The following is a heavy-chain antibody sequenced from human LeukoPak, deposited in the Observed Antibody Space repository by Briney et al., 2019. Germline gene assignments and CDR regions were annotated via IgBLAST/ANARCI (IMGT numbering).Heavy chain of an antibody. J-gene: IGHJ4*02. CDR2: INHSGST. CDR1: GGSFSGYY. Sequence: SETLSLTCGVYGGSFSGYYWSWIRQTPGKGLEWIGEINHSGSTNYNPSLKSRVSISVDTSKNQFSLKLSSVTAADTAVYYCARDYYDILTGYPYYFDYWGQGTLVTVSS. V-gene: IGHV4-34*01. CDR3: ARDYYDILTGYPYYFDY. D-gene: IGHD3-9*01.